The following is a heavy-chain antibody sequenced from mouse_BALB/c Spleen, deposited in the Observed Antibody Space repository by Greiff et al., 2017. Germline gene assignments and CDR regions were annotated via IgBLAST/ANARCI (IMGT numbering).Heavy chain of an antibody. CDR2: IWTGGGT. V-gene: IGHV2-9-2*01. CDR1: GFSLTSYD. Sequence: QVQLQQSGPGLVAPSQSLSITCTVSGFSLTSYDISWIRQPPGKGLEWLGVIWTGGGTNYNSAFMSRLSISKDNSKSQVFLKMNSLQTDDTAIYYCVRGGLRAMDYWGQGTSVTVSS. CDR3: VRGGLRAMDY. J-gene: IGHJ4*01. D-gene: IGHD3-3*01.